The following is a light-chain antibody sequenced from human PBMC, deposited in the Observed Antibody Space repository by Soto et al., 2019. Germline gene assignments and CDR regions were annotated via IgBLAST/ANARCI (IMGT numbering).Light chain of an antibody. J-gene: IGLJ2*01. Sequence: QSALTQPASVSGSPGQSITISCTGTSSDVGGYNYVSWYQQHPGKAPKLMIYDVSNRPSGVSNRFSGSKSGNTASLTISGHQAEDEADYYCRSYASSSTVVFGGGTKVTVL. CDR2: DVS. CDR1: SSDVGGYNY. V-gene: IGLV2-14*01. CDR3: RSYASSSTVV.